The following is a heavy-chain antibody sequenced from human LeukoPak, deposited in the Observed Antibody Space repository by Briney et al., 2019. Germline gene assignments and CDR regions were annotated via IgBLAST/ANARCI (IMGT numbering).Heavy chain of an antibody. Sequence: GGSLRLSCAASGFTFSSYAMSWVRQAPGKGLEWVSAISGSGGSTYYADSVKGRFTISRDNFKNTLYLQMNSLRAEDTAVYYCAKDYYDSSGYYSPFDYWGQGTLVTVSS. CDR3: AKDYYDSSGYYSPFDY. V-gene: IGHV3-23*01. J-gene: IGHJ4*02. CDR1: GFTFSSYA. D-gene: IGHD3-22*01. CDR2: ISGSGGST.